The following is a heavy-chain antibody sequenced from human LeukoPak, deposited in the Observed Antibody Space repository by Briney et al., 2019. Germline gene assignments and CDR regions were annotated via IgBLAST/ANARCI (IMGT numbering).Heavy chain of an antibody. D-gene: IGHD1-14*01. CDR2: IKQDGSEK. J-gene: IGHJ6*02. Sequence: GGSLRLSCAASRFTFSGYWMSWVRQAPGKGLEWVANIKQDGSEKYYVDSVKGRFTISRDNAKNSLYLQMNSLRAEDTAVYYCARVTGIYYGMDVWGQGTTVTVSS. V-gene: IGHV3-7*01. CDR1: RFTFSGYW. CDR3: ARVTGIYYGMDV.